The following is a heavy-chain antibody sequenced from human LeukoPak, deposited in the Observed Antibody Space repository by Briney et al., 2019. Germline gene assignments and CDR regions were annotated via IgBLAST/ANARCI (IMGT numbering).Heavy chain of an antibody. CDR1: GYTFSSYY. CDR3: ARNMEHKDH. Sequence: GASVKVSCKASGYTFSSYYIHWMRHAPGQGLEWMGIINPSSGRRTYAQKFQGRVTLTNDTSTSTVYMELNSLTSEDTAVYYCARNMEHKDHWGQGTLVTVSS. J-gene: IGHJ4*02. D-gene: IGHD2/OR15-2a*01. V-gene: IGHV1-46*01. CDR2: INPSSGRR.